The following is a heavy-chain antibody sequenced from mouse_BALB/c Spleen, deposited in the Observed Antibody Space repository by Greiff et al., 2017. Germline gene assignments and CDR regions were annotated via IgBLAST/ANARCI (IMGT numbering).Heavy chain of an antibody. V-gene: IGHV5-6*03. CDR1: GFAFSSYD. CDR3: ASQYGNYVAFAY. Sequence: EVMLVESGGGLVKPGGSLKLSCAASGFAFSSYDMSWVRQTPDKRLEWVATISSGGSYTYYPDSVKGRFTISRDNAKNTLYLQMSSLKSEDTAMYYCASQYGNYVAFAYWGQGTLVTVSA. CDR2: ISSGGSYT. J-gene: IGHJ3*01. D-gene: IGHD2-10*02.